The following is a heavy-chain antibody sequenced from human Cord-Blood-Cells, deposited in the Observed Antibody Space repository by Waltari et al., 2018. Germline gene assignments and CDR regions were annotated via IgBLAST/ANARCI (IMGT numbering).Heavy chain of an antibody. D-gene: IGHD2-8*02. Sequence: QVTLRESGPALVKPTQTLTLTCTFSGFSLSTSGMCVSWIRQPPGKALEWLALIDWDDDKYYSTSLKTRLTISKDTSKNQVVLTMTNMDPVDTATYYCARIPLYCTGGVCYGHLDYWGQGTLVTVSS. V-gene: IGHV2-70*01. J-gene: IGHJ4*02. CDR3: ARIPLYCTGGVCYGHLDY. CDR2: IDWDDDK. CDR1: GFSLSTSGMC.